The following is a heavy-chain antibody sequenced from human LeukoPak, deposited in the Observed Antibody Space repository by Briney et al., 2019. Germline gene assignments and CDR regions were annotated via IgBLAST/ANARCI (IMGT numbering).Heavy chain of an antibody. Sequence: GGSLRLSCAASGFTFSSYAMHWVRQAPGKGLEWVAVISYDGSNKYYADSVKGRFTISRDNSKNTLYLQMNSLRAEDTAVYYCARDRYSYGCFDYWGRGTLVTVSS. D-gene: IGHD5-18*01. CDR1: GFTFSSYA. V-gene: IGHV3-30-3*01. J-gene: IGHJ4*02. CDR3: ARDRYSYGCFDY. CDR2: ISYDGSNK.